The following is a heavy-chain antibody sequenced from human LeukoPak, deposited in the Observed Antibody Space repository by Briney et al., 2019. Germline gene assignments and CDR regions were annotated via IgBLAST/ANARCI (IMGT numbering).Heavy chain of an antibody. CDR2: IIPIFGTA. J-gene: IGHJ6*02. CDR3: ASNPASYGYYYYGMDV. Sequence: GASVKVSCKASGGTFSSYAISWVRQAPGQGLEWVGGIIPIFGTANYAQKFQGRVTITADESTSTAYMELSSLRSEDTAVYYCASNPASYGYYYYGMDVWGQGTTVTVSS. CDR1: GGTFSSYA. V-gene: IGHV1-69*13. D-gene: IGHD5-18*01.